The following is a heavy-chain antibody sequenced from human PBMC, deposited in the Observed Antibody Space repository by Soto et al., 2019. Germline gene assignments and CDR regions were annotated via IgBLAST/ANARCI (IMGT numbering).Heavy chain of an antibody. CDR1: GFTFSTYD. V-gene: IGHV3-7*03. CDR2: IKQDGSEK. J-gene: IGHJ6*02. Sequence: XGSLRLSCAASGFTFSTYDMTWVRQAPGKGLEWVANIKQDGSEKYYVDSVKGRFTISRDNAKNSVYLQMNSLRAEDTAVYYCARDRHLTGAPRGMDVWGQGTTVTVSS. CDR3: ARDRHLTGAPRGMDV. D-gene: IGHD1-20*01.